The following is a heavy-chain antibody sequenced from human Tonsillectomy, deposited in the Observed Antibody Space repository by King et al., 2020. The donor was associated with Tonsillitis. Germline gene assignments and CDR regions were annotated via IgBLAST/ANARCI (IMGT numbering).Heavy chain of an antibody. J-gene: IGHJ6*02. D-gene: IGHD2-15*01. CDR3: ATLRGGVLDV. V-gene: IGHV1-24*01. CDR1: GYTLTELS. CDR2: FDPQDGET. Sequence: QLVQSGAEVRKPGASVRVSCKVSGYTLTELSMHWVRQAPGKGLEWMGGFDPQDGETIYAQKFQGRVTMIEDTSTDTAYMELTSLRSEDTAVYYCATLRGGVLDVWGQGTTVTVSS.